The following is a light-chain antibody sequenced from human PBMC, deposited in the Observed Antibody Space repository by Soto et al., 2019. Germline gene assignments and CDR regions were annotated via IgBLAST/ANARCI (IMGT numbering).Light chain of an antibody. V-gene: IGKV3-15*01. Sequence: EIVMTQSPATLSVSPGAIATLSCSASQSITTNLVWYQQKAGQAPRLLIYGASTRATGIPARFSGSGSGTEFTLTISRLEPEDFAVYYCQQYTTSSWTFGQGTKVDIK. CDR3: QQYTTSSWT. CDR2: GAS. CDR1: QSITTN. J-gene: IGKJ1*01.